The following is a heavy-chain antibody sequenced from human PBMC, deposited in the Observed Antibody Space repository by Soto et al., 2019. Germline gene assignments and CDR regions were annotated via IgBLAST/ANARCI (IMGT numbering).Heavy chain of an antibody. CDR3: ARSGPVQLVNYYYMDV. Sequence: ASVKVSCKASGYTFTGYYMHWVRQAPGQGLEWMGWINPNSGGTNYAQKFQGWVTMTRDTSISTAYMELSRLRSDDTAVYYCARSGPVQLVNYYYMDVWGKGTTVTVSS. V-gene: IGHV1-2*04. D-gene: IGHD6-6*01. CDR2: INPNSGGT. J-gene: IGHJ6*03. CDR1: GYTFTGYY.